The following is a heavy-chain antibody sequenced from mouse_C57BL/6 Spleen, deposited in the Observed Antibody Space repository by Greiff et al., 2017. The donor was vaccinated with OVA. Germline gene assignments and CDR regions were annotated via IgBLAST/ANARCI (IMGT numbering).Heavy chain of an antibody. CDR2: IWSGGST. D-gene: IGHD2-4*01. J-gene: IGHJ4*01. Sequence: QVQLKESGPGLVQPSQSLSITCTVSGFSLTSYGVHWVRQSPGKGLEWLGVIWSGGSTDYNAAFISRLSISKDNSKSQVFFKMNSLQADDTAIYYCARKGYYDYDDYAMDYWGQGTSVTVSS. CDR3: ARKGYYDYDDYAMDY. CDR1: GFSLTSYG. V-gene: IGHV2-2*01.